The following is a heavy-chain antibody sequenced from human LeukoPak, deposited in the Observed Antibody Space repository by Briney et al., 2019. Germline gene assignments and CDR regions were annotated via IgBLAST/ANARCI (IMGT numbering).Heavy chain of an antibody. CDR3: VRTPPNWGFDY. V-gene: IGHV1-8*01. J-gene: IGHJ4*02. D-gene: IGHD7-27*01. CDR1: GYTFTTHD. CDR2: MSPNSGDT. Sequence: ASVTVSCTASGYTFTTHDINWVRQATGQGLERLGWMSPNSGDTGYAQKFQGRVTMTSDSSISTAYMELSSLRSEDTAIYYCVRTPPNWGFDYWGQGTLVTVSS.